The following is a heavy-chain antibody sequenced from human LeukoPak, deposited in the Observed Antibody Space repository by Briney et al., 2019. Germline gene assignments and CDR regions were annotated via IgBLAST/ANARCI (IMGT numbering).Heavy chain of an antibody. D-gene: IGHD7-27*01. CDR3: ATQLGGSYFDF. J-gene: IGHJ4*02. Sequence: GESLKISCKGSGYTFTNYWIGWVRQMPGKGLEWMGIIFPGDSETRYSPSFQGQVTISADKSISTAYLQWSSLKASDTAMYYCATQLGGSYFDFWGRGTLVTVSS. CDR1: GYTFTNYW. CDR2: IFPGDSET. V-gene: IGHV5-51*01.